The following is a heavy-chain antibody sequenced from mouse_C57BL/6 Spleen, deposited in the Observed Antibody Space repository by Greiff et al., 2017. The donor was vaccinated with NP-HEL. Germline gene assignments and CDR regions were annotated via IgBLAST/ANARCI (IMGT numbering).Heavy chain of an antibody. CDR3: ARAGGYYGRPFAY. J-gene: IGHJ3*01. CDR2: INPNNGGT. V-gene: IGHV1-22*01. D-gene: IGHD1-1*01. CDR1: GYTFTDYN. Sequence: VQLQQSGPELVKPGASVKMSCKASGYTFTDYNMHWVKQSHGKSLEWIGYINPNNGGTSYNQKFKGKATLTVNKSSSTAYMELRSLTSEDSAVYYCARAGGYYGRPFAYWGQGTLVTVSA.